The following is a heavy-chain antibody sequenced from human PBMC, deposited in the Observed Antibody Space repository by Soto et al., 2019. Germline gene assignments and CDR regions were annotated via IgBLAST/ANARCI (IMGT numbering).Heavy chain of an antibody. CDR3: ARARSRGAYYYYGMDV. J-gene: IGHJ6*02. Sequence: EVQLVESGGGLVKPGGSLRLSCAASGFTFSSYSMNWVRQAPGKGLEWVSSISSSSSYIYYADSVKGRFTISRDNAKNPRYLQMNSLRAEDTAVYYCARARSRGAYYYYGMDVWGQGTTVTVSS. V-gene: IGHV3-21*01. CDR2: ISSSSSYI. D-gene: IGHD3-10*01. CDR1: GFTFSSYS.